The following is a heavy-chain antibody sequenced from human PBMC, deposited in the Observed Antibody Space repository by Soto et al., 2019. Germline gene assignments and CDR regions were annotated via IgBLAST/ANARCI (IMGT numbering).Heavy chain of an antibody. D-gene: IGHD6-13*01. CDR3: ARDGNVRIAAAGMVTYYYYGMDV. Sequence: QVQLVESGGGVVQPGRSLRLSCAASGFTFSSYDMHWVRQAPGKGLEWVAVISYDGSNKYYADSVKGRFTISRDNSKNTLYLQMNSLRAEDTAVYYCARDGNVRIAAAGMVTYYYYGMDVWGQGTTVTVSS. CDR1: GFTFSSYD. V-gene: IGHV3-30-3*01. CDR2: ISYDGSNK. J-gene: IGHJ6*02.